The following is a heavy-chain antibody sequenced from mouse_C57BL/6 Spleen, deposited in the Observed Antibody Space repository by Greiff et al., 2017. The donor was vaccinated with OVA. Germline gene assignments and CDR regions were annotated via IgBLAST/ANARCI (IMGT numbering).Heavy chain of an antibody. J-gene: IGHJ4*01. CDR3: ARGGLRRGFNAMDY. CDR2: IDPSDSYT. CDR1: GYTFTSYW. Sequence: QVQLQQPGAELVMPGASVKLSCKASGYTFTSYWMHWVKQRPGQGLEWIGEIDPSDSYTNYNQKFKGKSTLTVDKSSSTAYMQLSSLTSEDSAVYYCARGGLRRGFNAMDYWGQGTSVTVSS. D-gene: IGHD2-4*01. V-gene: IGHV1-69*01.